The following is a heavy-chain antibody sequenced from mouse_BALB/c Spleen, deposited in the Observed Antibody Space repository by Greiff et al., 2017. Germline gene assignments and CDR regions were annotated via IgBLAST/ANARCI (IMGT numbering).Heavy chain of an antibody. CDR3: ARGGSTYDGYPYWYFDV. D-gene: IGHD2-3*01. CDR2: ISYDGSN. CDR1: GYSITSGYY. J-gene: IGHJ1*01. Sequence: EVQLQESGPGLVKPSQSLSLTCSVTGYSITSGYYWNWIRQFPGNKLEWMGYISYDGSNNYNPSLKNRISITRDTSKNQFFLKLNSVTTEDTATYYCARGGSTYDGYPYWYFDVWGAGTTVTVSS. V-gene: IGHV3-6*02.